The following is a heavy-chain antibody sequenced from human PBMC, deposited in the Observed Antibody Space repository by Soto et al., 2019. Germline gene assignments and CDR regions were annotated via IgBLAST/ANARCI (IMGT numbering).Heavy chain of an antibody. CDR2: FYYSGST. CDR1: GGSISSGPYS. Sequence: PSETLSLTCTVSGGSISSGPYSWGWIRQPPGKGLEWIGTFYYSGSTYYNLSLKSRVTISVDTSKNQFSLKLSSVTAADTAVYYCARRGSSSWYGYWGQGTLVTVSS. J-gene: IGHJ4*02. D-gene: IGHD6-13*01. V-gene: IGHV4-39*01. CDR3: ARRGSSSWYGY.